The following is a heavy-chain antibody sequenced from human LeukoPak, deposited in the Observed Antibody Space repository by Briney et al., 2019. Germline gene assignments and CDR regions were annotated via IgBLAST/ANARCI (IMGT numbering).Heavy chain of an antibody. V-gene: IGHV3-21*01. Sequence: GGSLRLSCAASGFTFSNYNMNWVRQAPGKAMEWVSSITSSGTYIFYADSVKGRFTISRDNAKNSLYLQMDSLGPEDTAVYYCARVVGATSGYLFDYWGQGTLVTVSS. D-gene: IGHD1-26*01. J-gene: IGHJ4*02. CDR3: ARVVGATSGYLFDY. CDR1: GFTFSNYN. CDR2: ITSSGTYI.